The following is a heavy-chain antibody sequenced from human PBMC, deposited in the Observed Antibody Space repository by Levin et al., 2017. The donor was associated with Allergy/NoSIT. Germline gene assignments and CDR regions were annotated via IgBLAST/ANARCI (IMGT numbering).Heavy chain of an antibody. V-gene: IGHV7-4-1*02. Sequence: ASVKVSCKASGYTFTSYAMNWVRQAPGQGLEWMGWINTNTGNPTYAQGFTGRFVFSLDTSVSTAYLQISSLKAEDIAVYYCARLVSATHYYYYYYMDVWGKGTTVTVSS. CDR2: INTNTGNP. D-gene: IGHD2-15*01. J-gene: IGHJ6*03. CDR1: GYTFTSYA. CDR3: ARLVSATHYYYYYYMDV.